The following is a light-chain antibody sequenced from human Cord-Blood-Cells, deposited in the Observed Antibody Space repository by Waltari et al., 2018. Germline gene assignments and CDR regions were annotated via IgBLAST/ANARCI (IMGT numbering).Light chain of an antibody. CDR2: DVS. Sequence: QSALTQPASVSGSPGQSITISCTGTSSDVGGYNYVSWYQQHPGKAPKLMIYDVSSRRSGVSNRFSGSKSGNTASLTISGLQAEDEADYYCSSYTSSPVFGGGTKLTVL. CDR1: SSDVGGYNY. J-gene: IGLJ2*01. CDR3: SSYTSSPV. V-gene: IGLV2-14*01.